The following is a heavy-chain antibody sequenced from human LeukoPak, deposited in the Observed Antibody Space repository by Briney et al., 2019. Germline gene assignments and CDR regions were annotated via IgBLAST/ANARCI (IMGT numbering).Heavy chain of an antibody. J-gene: IGHJ4*02. D-gene: IGHD3-9*01. V-gene: IGHV3-23*01. Sequence: GGSLRLSCAASGFTFSNYAMSWVRQAPGKGLEWVSAISGSGGTTYYADSVKGRFTISRDNSKNTLYLQMNSLRAEDTAVYYCAKGGHYDILTGYYPLDYWGQGTLVTVSS. CDR2: ISGSGGTT. CDR1: GFTFSNYA. CDR3: AKGGHYDILTGYYPLDY.